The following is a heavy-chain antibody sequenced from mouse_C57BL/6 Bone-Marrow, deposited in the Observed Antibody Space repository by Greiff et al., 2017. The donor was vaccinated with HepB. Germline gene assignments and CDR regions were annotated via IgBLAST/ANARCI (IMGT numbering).Heavy chain of an antibody. CDR2: IDLSDSDT. CDR3: ARRDFYAMDY. V-gene: IGHV1-69*01. CDR1: GYTFTSYW. J-gene: IGHJ4*01. Sequence: QVQLKQPGAELVMPGASVKLSCKASGYTFTSYWMHWVKQRPGQGLEWIGVIDLSDSDTNYNQKFKGKSTLTVDKSSSTAYMQLSSLTSEDSAVYYCARRDFYAMDYWGQGTAVTVSS.